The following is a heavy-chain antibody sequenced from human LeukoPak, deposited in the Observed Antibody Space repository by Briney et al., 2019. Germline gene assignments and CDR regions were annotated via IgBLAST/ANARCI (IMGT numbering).Heavy chain of an antibody. CDR1: GFTFINAW. V-gene: IGHV3-73*01. CDR3: YGSGYQNYYYYMDV. J-gene: IGHJ6*03. CDR2: IRSKANSYAT. Sequence: HPGGSLRLSCAASGFTFINAWMAWVRQAPGKGLEWVGRIRSKANSYATAYAASVKGRFTISRDDSKNTAYLQMNSLKTEDTAVYYCYGSGYQNYYYYMDVWGKGTTVTISS. D-gene: IGHD3-22*01.